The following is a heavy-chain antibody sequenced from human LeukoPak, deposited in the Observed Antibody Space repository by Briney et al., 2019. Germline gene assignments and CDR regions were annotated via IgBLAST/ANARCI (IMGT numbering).Heavy chain of an antibody. V-gene: IGHV3-9*01. J-gene: IGHJ4*02. CDR1: GFTLNNYV. Sequence: GGSLRLSCAASGFTLNNYVMSWVRQAPGKGLEWVSGISWNSGFIGYADSVKGRFTISRDNAKSSLYLQMNSLRPEDTALYYCAKAEDYGGNSGFDYWGQGTLVTVSS. CDR3: AKAEDYGGNSGFDY. CDR2: ISWNSGFI. D-gene: IGHD4-23*01.